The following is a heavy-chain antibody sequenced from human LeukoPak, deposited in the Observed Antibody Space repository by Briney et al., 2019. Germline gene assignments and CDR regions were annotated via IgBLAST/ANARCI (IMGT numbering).Heavy chain of an antibody. D-gene: IGHD2-15*01. CDR1: GYSISSGYY. CDR3: ARDGCGGSCFHYYYYYMDV. V-gene: IGHV4-61*02. J-gene: IGHJ6*03. Sequence: PSETLSLTCTVSGYSISSGYYWSWIRQPAGKGLEWIGRISTIGSTNYNPSLNSRVTISIDTSKTQFSLKLSSVTAADTAVYYCARDGCGGSCFHYYYYYMDVWGKGTTVTISS. CDR2: ISTIGST.